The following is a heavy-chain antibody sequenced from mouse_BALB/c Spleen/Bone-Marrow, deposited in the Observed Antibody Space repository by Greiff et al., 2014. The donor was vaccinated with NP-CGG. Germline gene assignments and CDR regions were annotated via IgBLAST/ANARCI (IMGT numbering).Heavy chain of an antibody. D-gene: IGHD3-1*01. CDR3: ARNHRGYYFDY. J-gene: IGHJ2*01. Sequence: QVHVKQSGPGLVQPSQSLSITCTVSGFSFSSYGVHWVRQSPGKGLEWLGVIWSGGSTDYNEAFISRLTISKDNSKSQVFFKMTSLQANDTAIYYCARNHRGYYFDYWGQGTTLTVSS. CDR1: GFSFSSYG. V-gene: IGHV2-2*02. CDR2: IWSGGST.